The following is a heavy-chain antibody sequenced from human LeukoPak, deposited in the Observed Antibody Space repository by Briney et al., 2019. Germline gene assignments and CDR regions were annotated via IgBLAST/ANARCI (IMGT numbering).Heavy chain of an antibody. V-gene: IGHV3-30*02. D-gene: IGHD3-10*01. Sequence: PGGSLRLSCAASGFTFSSYGMHWARQAPGKGLEWVAFIRYDGSNKYYADSVKGRFTISRDNSKNTLYLQMNSLRAEDTAVYYCAKAGREVRGVIKLYYYGMDVWGQGTTVTVSS. CDR1: GFTFSSYG. CDR2: IRYDGSNK. CDR3: AKAGREVRGVIKLYYYGMDV. J-gene: IGHJ6*02.